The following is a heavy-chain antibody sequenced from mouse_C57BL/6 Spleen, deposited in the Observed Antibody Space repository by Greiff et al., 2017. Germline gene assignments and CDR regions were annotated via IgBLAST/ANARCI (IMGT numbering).Heavy chain of an antibody. CDR1: GYTFTSYG. J-gene: IGHJ3*01. Sequence: QVQLQQSGAELARPGASVKLSCKASGYTFTSYGISWVKQRTGQGLEWIGEISPRSGNTYYNEKFKGKATLTADKSSSTAYMELRSLTSEDSAVYFCARSGIYYYGSSFFWFAYWGQGTLVTVSA. D-gene: IGHD1-1*01. CDR3: ARSGIYYYGSSFFWFAY. V-gene: IGHV1-81*01. CDR2: ISPRSGNT.